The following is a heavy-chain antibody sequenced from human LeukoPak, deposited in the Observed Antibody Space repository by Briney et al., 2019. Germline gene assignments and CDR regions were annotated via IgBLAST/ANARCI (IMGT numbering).Heavy chain of an antibody. J-gene: IGHJ3*02. CDR3: ARAWYRTDPFDI. CDR1: GFTFSSHW. V-gene: IGHV3-7*03. D-gene: IGHD6-13*01. CDR2: TNQDGSEK. Sequence: GGSLRLSCAASGFTFSSHWMSWVRQAPGKGLEWVANTNQDGSEKYYVDSVKGRFIISRDNAKNSLYFQMNSLRAEDTAVYYCARAWYRTDPFDIWGQGTMVTVSS.